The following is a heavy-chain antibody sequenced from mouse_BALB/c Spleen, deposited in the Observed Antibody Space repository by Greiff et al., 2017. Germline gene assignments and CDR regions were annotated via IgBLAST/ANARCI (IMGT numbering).Heavy chain of an antibody. J-gene: IGHJ3*01. CDR2: ILPGSGST. CDR3: ARGSTTVVATKYRFAY. V-gene: IGHV1-9*01. D-gene: IGHD1-1*01. CDR1: GYTFSSYW. Sequence: QVQLQQSGAELMKPGASVKISCKATGYTFSSYWIEWVKQRPGHGLEWIGEILPGSGSTNYNEKFKGKATFTADTSSNTAYMQLSSLTSEDSAVYYCARGSTTVVATKYRFAYWGQGTLVTVSA.